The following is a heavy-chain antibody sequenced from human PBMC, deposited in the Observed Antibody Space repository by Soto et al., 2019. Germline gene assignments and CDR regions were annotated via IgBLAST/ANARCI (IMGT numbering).Heavy chain of an antibody. J-gene: IGHJ5*02. CDR1: GGSISTDY. CDR3: ARHHYVSGSYLFDP. Sequence: SETLSLTCTVSGGSISTDYWNWIRQPPGKGLEWIGYVYYSGITKYNTSLKSRVTISIDTSKNQLSLRLSSVTAADTAVYYCARHHYVSGSYLFDPWGQGTLVTVSS. V-gene: IGHV4-59*08. D-gene: IGHD3-10*01. CDR2: VYYSGIT.